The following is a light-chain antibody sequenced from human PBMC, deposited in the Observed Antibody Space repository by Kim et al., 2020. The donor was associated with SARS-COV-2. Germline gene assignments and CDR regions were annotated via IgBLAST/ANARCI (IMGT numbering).Light chain of an antibody. V-gene: IGLV3-19*01. Sequence: SSELTQDPAVSVALGQTVRITCQGDSLRSYYASWYQQKPGQAPVLVIYGKINRPSGIPDRFSGSSSGNTASLTITGAQAEDEAEYYCNSRDSSGNDWVFG. CDR1: SLRSYY. CDR3: NSRDSSGNDWV. J-gene: IGLJ3*02. CDR2: GKI.